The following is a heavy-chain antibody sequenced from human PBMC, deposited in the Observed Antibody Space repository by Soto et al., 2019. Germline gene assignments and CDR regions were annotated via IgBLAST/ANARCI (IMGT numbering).Heavy chain of an antibody. CDR2: ISYDGSNK. CDR1: GFTFSSYD. V-gene: IGHV3-30-3*01. D-gene: IGHD3-3*02. CDR3: ARDTHLGGAFDI. J-gene: IGHJ3*02. Sequence: PGGSLRLSCAASGFTFSSYDMHWVRQAPGKGLEWVAVISYDGSNKYYADSVKGRFTISRDNSKNTLYLQMNSLRAEDTAVYYCARDTHLGGAFDIWGQGTMVTVSS.